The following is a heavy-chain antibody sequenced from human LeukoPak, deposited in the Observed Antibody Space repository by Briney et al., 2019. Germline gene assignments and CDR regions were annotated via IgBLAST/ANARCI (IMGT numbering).Heavy chain of an antibody. J-gene: IGHJ4*02. D-gene: IGHD3-10*01. CDR2: ISSSSIYI. CDR3: AREFRYGSGSYCDY. Sequence: GGSVRLLCAPSGFTFSSYSMKCVRHARGEGLEWVSSISSSSIYIYYAVSVKVRFTISRDNAKISLYLQMNSLRAEDTAVYYCAREFRYGSGSYCDYWGQGTLVTVSS. CDR1: GFTFSSYS. V-gene: IGHV3-21*01.